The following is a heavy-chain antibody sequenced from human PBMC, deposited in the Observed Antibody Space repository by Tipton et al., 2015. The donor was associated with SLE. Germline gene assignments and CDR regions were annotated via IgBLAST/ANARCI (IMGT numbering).Heavy chain of an antibody. J-gene: IGHJ4*02. D-gene: IGHD7-27*01. CDR3: ARGLNWGSPSSFDY. CDR2: IYYSGST. Sequence: TLSLTCTVSGGSISSYYWSWIRQPPGKGLEWIGYIYYSGSTNYNPSLKSRVTISVDTSKNQFSLKLSSVTAADTAVYYCARGLNWGSPSSFDYWGQGTLVTVSS. V-gene: IGHV4-59*12. CDR1: GGSISSYY.